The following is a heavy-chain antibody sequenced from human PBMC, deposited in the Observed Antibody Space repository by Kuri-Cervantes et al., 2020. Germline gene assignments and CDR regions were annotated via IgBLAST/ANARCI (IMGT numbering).Heavy chain of an antibody. J-gene: IGHJ4*02. Sequence: SETLSLTCAVSGGSISSGGYSWSWIRQPPGKGLEWIGYIYHSGSTYYNPSLKSRVTISVDRSKNQFSLKLSSVTAADTAVYYCARKGYYYSFRFDYWGQGTLVTVSS. CDR2: IYHSGST. CDR3: ARKGYYYSFRFDY. V-gene: IGHV4-30-2*01. CDR1: GGSISSGGYS. D-gene: IGHD3-22*01.